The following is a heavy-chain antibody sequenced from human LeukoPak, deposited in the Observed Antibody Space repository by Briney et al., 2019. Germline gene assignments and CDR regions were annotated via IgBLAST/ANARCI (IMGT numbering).Heavy chain of an antibody. CDR1: GFTFSSYA. V-gene: IGHV3-23*01. Sequence: TGGSLRLSCAASGFTFSSYAMSWVRQAPGKGLEWVSAISGSGGSTYYADSVRGRFTISRDNCKNTLDLQMNSLRAEDTAVYYCAKNPDFIVGATSDYWGQGTLVTVSS. D-gene: IGHD1-26*01. CDR2: ISGSGGST. J-gene: IGHJ4*02. CDR3: AKNPDFIVGATSDY.